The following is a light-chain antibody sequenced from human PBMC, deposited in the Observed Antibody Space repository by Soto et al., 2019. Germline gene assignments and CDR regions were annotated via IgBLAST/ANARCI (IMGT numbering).Light chain of an antibody. J-gene: IGKJ1*01. CDR3: QQYNNYPRT. V-gene: IGKV1-5*01. CDR1: ESSMTW. CDR2: DAS. Sequence: DIQMTQSPSTLSXXIXXXXTXXXLASESSMTWWAWYQRKTGKAAKFLMYDASSLESGVPSRFSGSGSGTEFTLTISNLQPDDFATYFCQQYNNYPRTFGQGTKVDIK.